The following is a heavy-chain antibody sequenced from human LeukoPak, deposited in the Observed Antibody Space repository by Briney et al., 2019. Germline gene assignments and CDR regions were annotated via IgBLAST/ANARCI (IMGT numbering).Heavy chain of an antibody. CDR3: ARDLSRPQLLSPYFDY. CDR2: ISSSSGTI. CDR1: GFTFSRYS. J-gene: IGHJ4*02. Sequence: GGSLRLSCAASGFTFSRYSMNWVRQAPGKGLEWISYISSSSGTIYYADSVKGRFTISRDNAKNSLYLQMNSLRAEDTAVYYCARDLSRPQLLSPYFDYWGQGTLVTVSS. D-gene: IGHD2-2*01. V-gene: IGHV3-48*04.